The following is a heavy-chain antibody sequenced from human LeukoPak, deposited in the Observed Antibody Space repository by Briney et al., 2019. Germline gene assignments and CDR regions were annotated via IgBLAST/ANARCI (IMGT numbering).Heavy chain of an antibody. CDR2: IYSGGST. J-gene: IGHJ4*02. Sequence: SGGSLRLSCAASGFTVSSNYMSWVRQAPGKGLEWVSIIYSGGSTYCADSVKGRFTISRDSSKNTLYLQMNSLRAEDTAVYYCVREGYCSTSGCYSPFWGQGTLVTVSS. D-gene: IGHD2-15*01. V-gene: IGHV3-53*01. CDR1: GFTVSSNY. CDR3: VREGYCSTSGCYSPF.